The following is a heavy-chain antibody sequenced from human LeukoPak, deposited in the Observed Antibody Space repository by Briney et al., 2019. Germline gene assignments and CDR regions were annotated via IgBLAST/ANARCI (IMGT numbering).Heavy chain of an antibody. D-gene: IGHD1-26*01. CDR2: INPDGGST. Sequence: GGSLRLSCAASGFTFSTYWMHWVRQTPGKGLVWVSRINPDGGSTTYADSVKGRFTVSRDNAKNTLYLQLNSLRAEDTAVYYCTRDHGVGATDIDYWGQGTLVTVSS. V-gene: IGHV3-74*01. CDR1: GFTFSTYW. J-gene: IGHJ4*02. CDR3: TRDHGVGATDIDY.